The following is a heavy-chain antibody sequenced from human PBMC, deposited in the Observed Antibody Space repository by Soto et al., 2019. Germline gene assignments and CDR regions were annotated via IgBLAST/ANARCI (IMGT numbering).Heavy chain of an antibody. J-gene: IGHJ4*02. CDR1: GYTFTSYY. D-gene: IGHD2-15*01. CDR3: ARGPPIVVVVAATLPPDY. CDR2: INPSCGST. Sequence: ASVKVSCKASGYTFTSYYMHWVRQAPGQGLEWMGIINPSCGSTSYAQKFQGRVTMTRDTSTSTVYMELSSLRSEDTAVYYCARGPPIVVVVAATLPPDYWGQGTLVTVSS. V-gene: IGHV1-46*01.